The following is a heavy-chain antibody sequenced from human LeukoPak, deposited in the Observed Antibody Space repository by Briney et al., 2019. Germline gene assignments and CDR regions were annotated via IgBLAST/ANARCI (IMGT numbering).Heavy chain of an antibody. CDR1: GFSFSNYE. D-gene: IGHD6-19*01. Sequence: GGSLRLSCAASGFSFSNYEMNWVRQAPGKGLEWVSYISSSASTIYYADSVKGRLTISRDNAKNSLYLQMNSLRAEDTAVYYCARGVFYSSDYSNCFDPSGQGTLVTVSS. J-gene: IGHJ5*02. CDR2: ISSSASTI. V-gene: IGHV3-48*03. CDR3: ARGVFYSSDYSNCFDP.